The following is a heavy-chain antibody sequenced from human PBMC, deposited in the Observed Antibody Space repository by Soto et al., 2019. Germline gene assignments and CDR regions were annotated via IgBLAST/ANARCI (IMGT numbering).Heavy chain of an antibody. CDR3: TRKDYYDSSDYGGMDV. Sequence: LRLSCVASGYTFSEYSMNWVRQAPGKGLEWVSYFGTSRKYIFYADSVRGRFTISRDDARNSLYLQMNSLKTEDTAVYYCTRKDYYDSSDYGGMDVWGQGTTVTVSS. CDR1: GYTFSEYS. V-gene: IGHV3-11*01. J-gene: IGHJ6*02. D-gene: IGHD3-22*01. CDR2: FGTSRKYI.